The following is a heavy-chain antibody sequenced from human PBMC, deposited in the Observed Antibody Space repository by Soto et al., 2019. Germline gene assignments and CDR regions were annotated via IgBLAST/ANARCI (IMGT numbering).Heavy chain of an antibody. Sequence: GGSLRLSCAASGFTFSSYSMNWVRQAPGKGLEWVSYISSSSSTIYYADSVKGRFTISRDNAKNSLYLQMNSLRAEDTAVYYCARVGEIPDDPPYYYYYYMDVWGKGTTVTVSS. J-gene: IGHJ6*03. D-gene: IGHD3-16*01. V-gene: IGHV3-48*01. CDR2: ISSSSSTI. CDR3: ARVGEIPDDPPYYYYYYMDV. CDR1: GFTFSSYS.